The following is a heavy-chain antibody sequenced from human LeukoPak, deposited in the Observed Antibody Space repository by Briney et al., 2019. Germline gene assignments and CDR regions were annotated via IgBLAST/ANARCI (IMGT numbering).Heavy chain of an antibody. CDR3: ASPPGGGYYYYYMDV. J-gene: IGHJ6*03. Sequence: PGGSLRLSCAASGFTFSSYSMNWVRQAPGKGLEWVSSISNDGKYNYYADSVKGRFTISRDNAKSSLYLQMNSLRAEDTAVYYCASPPGGGYYYYYMDVWGKGTTVTVSS. V-gene: IGHV3-21*01. CDR1: GFTFSSYS. CDR2: ISNDGKYN. D-gene: IGHD3-16*01.